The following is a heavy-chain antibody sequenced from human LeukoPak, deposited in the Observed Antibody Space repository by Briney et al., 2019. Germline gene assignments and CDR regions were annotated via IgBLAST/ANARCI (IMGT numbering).Heavy chain of an antibody. CDR1: GGSISSYY. J-gene: IGHJ4*02. Sequence: SETLSLTCTVSGGSISSYYWSWIRQPPGKGLEWIGYIYYSGSTNYNPSLKSRVTISVDTSKSQFSLELSSVTAADTAVYYCARGGYYFDYWGQGTLVTVSS. V-gene: IGHV4-59*01. CDR2: IYYSGST. CDR3: ARGGYYFDY. D-gene: IGHD3-22*01.